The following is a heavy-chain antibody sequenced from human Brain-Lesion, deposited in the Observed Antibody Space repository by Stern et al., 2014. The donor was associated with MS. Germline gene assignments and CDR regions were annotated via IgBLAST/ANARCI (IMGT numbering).Heavy chain of an antibody. Sequence: QLVESGPGLVKPSETLSLTCTVSGGSISSSTYYLAWIRQPPGNGLQWIGDINYSGFPYYNPFLNSLVTISVDMSKNQFSLKLSSVTAADTAIYYCARHDSVPRPSQLYSARDRGPGYFDYWGQGTLVTVSS. CDR1: GGSISSSTYY. D-gene: IGHD1-26*01. CDR2: INYSGFP. CDR3: ARHDSVPRPSQLYSARDRGPGYFDY. J-gene: IGHJ4*02. V-gene: IGHV4-39*01.